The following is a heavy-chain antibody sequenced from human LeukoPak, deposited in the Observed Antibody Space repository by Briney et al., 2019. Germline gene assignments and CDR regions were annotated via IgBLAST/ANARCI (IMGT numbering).Heavy chain of an antibody. CDR3: AAGGAGTSGTTVDY. CDR1: GYTFTGYY. J-gene: IGHJ4*02. CDR2: INPNNGCT. V-gene: IGHV1-2*02. Sequence: ASVKVSCKASGYTFTGYYMHWVRLAPGQGLEWMGWINPNNGCTNYAQKFQGRVTMTRDTSISTAYMGPSGLTSDDTAVYYCAAGGAGTSGTTVDYWGQGTLVTVSS. D-gene: IGHD1-1*01.